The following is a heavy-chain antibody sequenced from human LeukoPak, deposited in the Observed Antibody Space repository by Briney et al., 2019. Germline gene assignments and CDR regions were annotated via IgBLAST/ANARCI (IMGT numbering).Heavy chain of an antibody. Sequence: ASVKVSCKASGGTFSSYAISWVRQAPGQGLEWMGGIIPIFGTANYAQKFQGRVTITADKSTSTAYMELSSLRSEDTAVYYCARDDVTIFGVVGYYFDYWGQGTLVTVSS. J-gene: IGHJ4*02. CDR3: ARDDVTIFGVVGYYFDY. CDR2: IIPIFGTA. CDR1: GGTFSSYA. V-gene: IGHV1-69*06. D-gene: IGHD3-3*01.